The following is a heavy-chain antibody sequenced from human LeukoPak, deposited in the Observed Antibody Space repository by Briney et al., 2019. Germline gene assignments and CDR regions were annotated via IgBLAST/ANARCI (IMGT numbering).Heavy chain of an antibody. CDR2: ISRSGSTI. Sequence: KSGGSLRLSCAASGFTFSDYNMRWIRQAPGKGLEWVSSISRSGSTIYYADSVKGRFTISRDNAKNSLYLQMNSLRAEDTAVYYCAELGITMIGGVWGKGTTVTISS. CDR1: GFTFSDYN. J-gene: IGHJ6*04. CDR3: AELGITMIGGV. V-gene: IGHV3-11*04. D-gene: IGHD3-10*02.